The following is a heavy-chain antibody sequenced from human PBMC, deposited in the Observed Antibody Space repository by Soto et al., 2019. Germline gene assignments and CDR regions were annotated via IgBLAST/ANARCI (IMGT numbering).Heavy chain of an antibody. Sequence: QVQLVESGGGVVQPGRSLRLSCAASGFTFSSYGMHWVRQAPGKGLEWVAVISYDGNNEYYAESVKSRFTISRDNSKNTLTLQMNILGAEDTAVYYCAIGHVVEVADTFDYWGQRTLVTGSS. CDR1: GFTFSSYG. CDR2: ISYDGNNE. J-gene: IGHJ4*02. CDR3: AIGHVVEVADTFDY. V-gene: IGHV3-30*03. D-gene: IGHD6-19*01.